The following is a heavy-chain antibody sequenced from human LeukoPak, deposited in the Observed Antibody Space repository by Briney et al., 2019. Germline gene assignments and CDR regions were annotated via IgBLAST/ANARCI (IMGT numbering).Heavy chain of an antibody. Sequence: PGGSLRLSCAASGFTFSSYWMSWIRQPPGKGLEWIGSIYYSGSTYYNPSLKSRVTISVDTSKNQFSLKLSSVTAADTAVYYCARHGDGYFDLGYYYYMDVWGKGTTVTVSS. CDR1: GFTFSSYW. D-gene: IGHD3-9*01. CDR2: IYYSGST. V-gene: IGHV4-39*01. CDR3: ARHGDGYFDLGYYYYMDV. J-gene: IGHJ6*03.